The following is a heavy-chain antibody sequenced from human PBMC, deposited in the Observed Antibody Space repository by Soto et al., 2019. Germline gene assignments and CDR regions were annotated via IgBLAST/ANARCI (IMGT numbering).Heavy chain of an antibody. V-gene: IGHV3-74*01. Sequence: EVQLVESGGGLVQPGGSLRLSCAASGFTFSSYWMHWVRQAPGKGLVWVSRINSDGSSTSYADSVKGRFTISRDNAKNTLYLKMNSLRAEDTAVYYCARGPTIGYFDLGGFDPWGQGTLVTVSS. D-gene: IGHD3-9*01. CDR3: ARGPTIGYFDLGGFDP. J-gene: IGHJ5*02. CDR1: GFTFSSYW. CDR2: INSDGSST.